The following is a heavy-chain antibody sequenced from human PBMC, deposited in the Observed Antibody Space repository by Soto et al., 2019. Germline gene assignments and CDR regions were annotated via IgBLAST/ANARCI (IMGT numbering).Heavy chain of an antibody. J-gene: IGHJ4*02. Sequence: GGSLRLSCAASGFTFSSYAMSWVRRAPGKGLEWVSAISGSGGSTYYADSVKGRFTISRDNSKNTLYLQMNSLRAEDTAVYYCAKDSSLYYYDSSGYYGYWGQGTLVTVSS. D-gene: IGHD3-22*01. CDR2: ISGSGGST. V-gene: IGHV3-23*01. CDR3: AKDSSLYYYDSSGYYGY. CDR1: GFTFSSYA.